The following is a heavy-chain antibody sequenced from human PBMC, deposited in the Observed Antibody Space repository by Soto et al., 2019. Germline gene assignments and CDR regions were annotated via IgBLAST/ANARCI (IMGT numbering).Heavy chain of an antibody. Sequence: ASVKVSCKASGYTFTSYAMHWARQAPGQRLEWMGWINAGNGNTKYSQKFQGRVTITRDTSASTAYMELSSLRSEDTAVYYCARVRSNYYDSSGYYSRKDAFDIWGQGTMVTVSS. CDR3: ARVRSNYYDSSGYYSRKDAFDI. V-gene: IGHV1-3*01. D-gene: IGHD3-22*01. CDR2: INAGNGNT. CDR1: GYTFTSYA. J-gene: IGHJ3*02.